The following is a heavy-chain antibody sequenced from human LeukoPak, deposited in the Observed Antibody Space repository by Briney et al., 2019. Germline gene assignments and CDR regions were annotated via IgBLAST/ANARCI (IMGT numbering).Heavy chain of an antibody. J-gene: IGHJ4*02. CDR1: GYTFTGYY. Sequence: ASVKVSCKASGYTFTGYYMHWGRQAPGQGLEWMGWINPNSGGTNYAQKFQGRVTMTRDTSISTAYMELSRLRSDDTAVYYCARDHYDSSGPADYWGQGTLVTASS. V-gene: IGHV1-2*02. D-gene: IGHD3-22*01. CDR3: ARDHYDSSGPADY. CDR2: INPNSGGT.